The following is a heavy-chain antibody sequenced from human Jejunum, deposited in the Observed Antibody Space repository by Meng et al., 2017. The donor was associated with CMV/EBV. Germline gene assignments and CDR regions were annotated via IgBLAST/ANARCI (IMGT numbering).Heavy chain of an antibody. CDR3: ARQKCGGDCDMDV. CDR2: IKQDGGEK. Sequence: SGFTFNNYWMNWVRQAPGKGMEWVANIKQDGGEKNYVDSVKGRFTISRDYAQNSLYLQMNSLRAEDTAVYYCARQKCGGDCDMDVWGQGTTVTVSS. CDR1: GFTFNNYW. D-gene: IGHD2-21*01. V-gene: IGHV3-7*01. J-gene: IGHJ6*02.